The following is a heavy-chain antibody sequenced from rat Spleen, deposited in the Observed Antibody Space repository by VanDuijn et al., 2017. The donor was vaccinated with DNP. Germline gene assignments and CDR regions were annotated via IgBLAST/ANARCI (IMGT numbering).Heavy chain of an antibody. CDR3: ARHTLVLYAMDA. CDR2: ISYDGSST. V-gene: IGHV5-7*01. Sequence: EVQLVESGGGLVQPGRSLKLSCAASGFTFSDYNMAWVRQAPKKGLEWVATISYDGSSTYYRDSVKGRFTISRDNAKSTLYLQMDSLRSEDTATYYCARHTLVLYAMDAWGQGTSVTVSS. J-gene: IGHJ4*01. D-gene: IGHD1-4*01. CDR1: GFTFSDYN.